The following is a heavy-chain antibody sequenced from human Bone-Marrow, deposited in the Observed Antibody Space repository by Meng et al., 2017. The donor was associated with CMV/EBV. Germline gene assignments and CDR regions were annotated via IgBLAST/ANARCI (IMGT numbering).Heavy chain of an antibody. Sequence: ASVKVSCKASGYTINRSGFSWVRQAPGQGLEWMGWINVDNGKTINAQHLQGRVTMTTDTSTNTAYMELSSLRSEDTAVYYCVMVTRVGENAFDIWGQGTMVTVSS. V-gene: IGHV1-18*01. CDR1: GYTINRSG. J-gene: IGHJ3*02. CDR3: VMVTRVGENAFDI. D-gene: IGHD3-16*01. CDR2: INVDNGKT.